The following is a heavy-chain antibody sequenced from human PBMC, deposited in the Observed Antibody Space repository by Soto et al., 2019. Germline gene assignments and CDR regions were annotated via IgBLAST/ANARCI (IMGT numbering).Heavy chain of an antibody. CDR2: IYYSGST. Sequence: SETLSLTCTVSGGSISSSDYYWSWIRQPPGKGLEWIGYIYYSGSTYYNPSLKSRVTISVDTSKNQFSLKLSSVTAADTAVYYCARTYSGSYPTDYWGQGTLVTVSS. CDR3: ARTYSGSYPTDY. CDR1: GGSISSSDYY. V-gene: IGHV4-30-4*01. D-gene: IGHD1-26*01. J-gene: IGHJ4*02.